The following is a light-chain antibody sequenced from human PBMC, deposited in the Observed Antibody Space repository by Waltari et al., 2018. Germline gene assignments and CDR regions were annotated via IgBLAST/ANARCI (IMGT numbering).Light chain of an antibody. V-gene: IGLV2-23*02. CDR1: RSDIGSYSL. CDR3: CSYAGSSTFEI. J-gene: IGLJ2*01. Sequence: QSALTQPASVSGSPGQSITISCSGSRSDIGSYSLVSWYQQHPGKAPKLMIYEVTNSPSGVSELFSGSKSGNPAYLTISGLQADDEAHYHCCSYAGSSTFEIFGGGTKVTVL. CDR2: EVT.